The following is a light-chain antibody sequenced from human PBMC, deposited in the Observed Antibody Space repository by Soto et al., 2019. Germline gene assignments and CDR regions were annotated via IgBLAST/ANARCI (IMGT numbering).Light chain of an antibody. CDR1: QSIRSW. J-gene: IGKJ3*01. CDR2: QAS. Sequence: DIPVTQSPFTLSASVGDRVIITCRASQSIRSWLAWYQQKPGEAPNLLIYQASSLASGVPSRFSGSGSGTEFTLTISSLQPDDFATYYCQQYNSYSLFTFGPGTKVDIK. CDR3: QQYNSYSLFT. V-gene: IGKV1-5*03.